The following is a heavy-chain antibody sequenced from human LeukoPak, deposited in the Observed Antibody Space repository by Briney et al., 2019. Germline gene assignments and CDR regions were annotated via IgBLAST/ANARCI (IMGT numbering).Heavy chain of an antibody. CDR2: IYYSGST. V-gene: IGHV4-59*12. CDR3: ARGPLRATVGFDY. CDR1: GGSISSYY. J-gene: IGHJ4*02. Sequence: SETLSLTCTVSGGSISSYYWSWIRQPPGKGLEWIGYIYYSGSTNYNPPLKSRVTISVDTSKNQFSLKLSSVTAADTAVYYCARGPLRATVGFDYWGQGTLVTVSS. D-gene: IGHD4-23*01.